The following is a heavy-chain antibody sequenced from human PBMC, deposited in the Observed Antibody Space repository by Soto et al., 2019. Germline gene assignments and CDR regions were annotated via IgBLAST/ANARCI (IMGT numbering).Heavy chain of an antibody. J-gene: IGHJ6*02. CDR1: GFNCNTYW. Sequence: PGGSLRLSCAASGFNCNTYWMYWVRQAPGKGLEWVANIDTDGSRKNYVDSVKGRFIISRDNAKNSLFLQMNSLRADDTAVYYCAKALVRGPYSHYGMDVWGQGTTVTVS. V-gene: IGHV3-7*03. CDR3: AKALVRGPYSHYGMDV. D-gene: IGHD3-10*01. CDR2: IDTDGSRK.